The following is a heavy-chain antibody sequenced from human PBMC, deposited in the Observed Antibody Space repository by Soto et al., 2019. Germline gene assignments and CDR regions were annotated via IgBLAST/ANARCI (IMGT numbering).Heavy chain of an antibody. CDR1: DDFISSYY. CDR2: VSTNGAT. D-gene: IGHD3-9*01. V-gene: IGHV4-4*07. J-gene: IGHJ6*02. Sequence: SETLSLTCTVSDDFISSYYWHWIRQPAGKGLECIGRVSTNGATNYNPSLESRVTMSVDTSKNQFSLKLTSVTAADTAVYFCARADYEILTGSYAMDVWGQGTTVRVSS. CDR3: ARADYEILTGSYAMDV.